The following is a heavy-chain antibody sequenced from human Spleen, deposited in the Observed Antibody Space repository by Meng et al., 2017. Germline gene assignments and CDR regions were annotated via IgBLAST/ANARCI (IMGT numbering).Heavy chain of an antibody. J-gene: IGHJ4*02. Sequence: SETLSLTCAVYGGSFGNYYWSWIRQPPGKGLEWIGQINHRGFTNYNPSLKSRVTISVDTSKNQFSLKLSAVTAADTAVYYCAREPEGLVDYWGQGTLVTVSS. CDR1: GGSFGNYY. CDR3: AREPEGLVDY. CDR2: INHRGFT. D-gene: IGHD2-15*01. V-gene: IGHV4-34*01.